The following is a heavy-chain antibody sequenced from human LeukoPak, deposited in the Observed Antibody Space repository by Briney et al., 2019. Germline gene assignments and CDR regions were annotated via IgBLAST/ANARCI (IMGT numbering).Heavy chain of an antibody. CDR3: ARVGYYGSGSYYRGEWISYDFDY. CDR1: GFTFSDYY. V-gene: IGHV3-11*04. CDR2: ISSSGSTI. D-gene: IGHD3-10*01. Sequence: PGGSLRLSCAASGFTFSDYYMSWIRQAPGKGLEWVSYISSSGSTIYYADSVKGRFTISRDNAKNSLYLQMNSLRAEDTAVYYCARVGYYGSGSYYRGEWISYDFDYWGQGTLVTVSS. J-gene: IGHJ4*02.